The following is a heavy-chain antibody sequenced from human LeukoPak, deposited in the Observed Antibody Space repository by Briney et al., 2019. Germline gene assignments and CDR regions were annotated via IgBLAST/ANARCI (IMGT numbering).Heavy chain of an antibody. V-gene: IGHV1-2*02. CDR3: AKGRVVAGTKSLTYNWFDP. Sequence: GSVKVSCKASGYTFTGYYIHWVRQAPGQGLEWMGWINPNSGGTKYAQKFQGRVTMTRDTSISTAYMGLSRLRSDDTAVYYCAKGRVVAGTKSLTYNWFDPWGQGTLVTVSS. CDR2: INPNSGGT. J-gene: IGHJ5*02. CDR1: GYTFTGYY. D-gene: IGHD6-19*01.